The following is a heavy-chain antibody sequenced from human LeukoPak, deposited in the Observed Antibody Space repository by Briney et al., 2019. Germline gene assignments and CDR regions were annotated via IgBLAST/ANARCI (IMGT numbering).Heavy chain of an antibody. J-gene: IGHJ4*02. CDR2: ISSSSTTI. Sequence: GGSLRLSCAASGFTFSSYTMNWVRQAPGKGLEWVSYISSSSTTIYHADSVKGRFTISRDNAKNSLYLQMNSLRAEDTAVYYCRVLRYFDWIYFDYWGQGTLVTVSS. CDR1: GFTFSSYT. CDR3: RVLRYFDWIYFDY. D-gene: IGHD3-9*01. V-gene: IGHV3-48*04.